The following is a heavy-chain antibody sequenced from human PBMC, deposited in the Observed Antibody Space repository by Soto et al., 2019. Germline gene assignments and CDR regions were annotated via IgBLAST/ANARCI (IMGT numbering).Heavy chain of an antibody. V-gene: IGHV4-39*01. J-gene: IGHJ4*02. CDR2: VYYSGST. Sequence: QLQLQESGPGLVKPSETLSLTCTVSGGSVSSSSYYWGWVRQPPGKGLEWIGSVYYSGSTYYNPSLKSRVTISVDKSKNQFSLKRMSLSAADTAVYYCGRLEGLATISSYFDYWGQGALVTVSS. D-gene: IGHD3-9*01. CDR1: GGSVSSSSYY. CDR3: GRLEGLATISSYFDY.